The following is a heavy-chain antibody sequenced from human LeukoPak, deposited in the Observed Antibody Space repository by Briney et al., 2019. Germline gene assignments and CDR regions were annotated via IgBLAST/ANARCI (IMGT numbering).Heavy chain of an antibody. CDR2: IRYDGSNK. Sequence: GGSLRLSCAASGFTFSSYGMHWVRQAPGKGLEWVAFIRYDGSNKYYADSVKGRFTISRDNSKNTLYLQMNSLRAEDTAVYYCARDPRYSSTWYYFDYWGQGTLVTVSS. J-gene: IGHJ4*02. V-gene: IGHV3-30*02. CDR1: GFTFSSYG. D-gene: IGHD6-13*01. CDR3: ARDPRYSSTWYYFDY.